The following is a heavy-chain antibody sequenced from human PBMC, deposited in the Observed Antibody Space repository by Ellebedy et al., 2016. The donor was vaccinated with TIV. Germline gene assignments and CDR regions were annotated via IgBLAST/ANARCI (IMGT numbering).Heavy chain of an antibody. D-gene: IGHD1-26*01. CDR2: INPNSGGT. Sequence: AASVKVSCKASGYTFTGYYMHWVRQAPGQGLEWMGWINPNSGGTNYAQKFQGRVTMTRDTSTSTAYMELRSLRSDDTAVYYCARDISGSSVFDYWGQGTLVTVSS. CDR3: ARDISGSSVFDY. J-gene: IGHJ4*02. V-gene: IGHV1-2*02. CDR1: GYTFTGYY.